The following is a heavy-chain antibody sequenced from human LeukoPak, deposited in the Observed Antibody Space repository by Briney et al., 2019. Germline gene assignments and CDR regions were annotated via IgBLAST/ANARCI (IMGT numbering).Heavy chain of an antibody. Sequence: ASVKVSCKASGYTFTGYYMHWVRQAPEQGLEWMGRINPNSGGTNYAQKFQGRVTMTRDTSISTAYMELSRLRSDDTAVYYCAQMATMENVDYWGQGTLVTVSS. D-gene: IGHD5-24*01. J-gene: IGHJ4*02. CDR3: AQMATMENVDY. V-gene: IGHV1-2*06. CDR2: INPNSGGT. CDR1: GYTFTGYY.